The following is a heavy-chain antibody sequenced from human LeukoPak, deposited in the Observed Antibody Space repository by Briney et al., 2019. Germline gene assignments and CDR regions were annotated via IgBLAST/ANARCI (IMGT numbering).Heavy chain of an antibody. Sequence: PSETLSLTCTVSGYSISSGYYWGWIRQPPGKGLEWIGSIYHSGSTYYNPSLKSRVTISVDTSKNQFSLKLSSVTAADTAVYYCCGAAAGTWGYFDCWGQGTLVTVSS. V-gene: IGHV4-38-2*02. CDR3: CGAAAGTWGYFDC. J-gene: IGHJ4*02. CDR2: IYHSGST. CDR1: GYSISSGYY. D-gene: IGHD6-13*01.